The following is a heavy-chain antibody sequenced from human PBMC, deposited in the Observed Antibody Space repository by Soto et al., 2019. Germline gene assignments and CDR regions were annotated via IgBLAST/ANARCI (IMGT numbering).Heavy chain of an antibody. CDR1: GFTFSSYW. J-gene: IGHJ3*02. CDR2: IKQDGSEK. Sequence: GGSLRLSCAASGFTFSSYWMSWVRQAPGKGLEWVANIKQDGSEKYYVDSVKGRFTISRDNAKNSLYLQMNSLRAEDTAVYYCARVFADIVLMVYAKIAGAFDIWGQGTMVTVSS. CDR3: ARVFADIVLMVYAKIAGAFDI. V-gene: IGHV3-7*01. D-gene: IGHD2-8*01.